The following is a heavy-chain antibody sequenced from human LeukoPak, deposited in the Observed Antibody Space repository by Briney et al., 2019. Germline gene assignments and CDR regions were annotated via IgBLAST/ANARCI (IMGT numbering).Heavy chain of an antibody. J-gene: IGHJ4*02. D-gene: IGHD3-22*01. CDR1: GYTFTSYG. V-gene: IGHV1-18*01. Sequence: GSVKVSCKASGYTFTSYGISWVRQAPGQGLEWVGWISDYNGNTNYAQKLQGRVTMTTDTSTSTAYMELRSLRSDDTAVYYCARGPDYYDSSGYSDYWGQGTLVTVSS. CDR2: ISDYNGNT. CDR3: ARGPDYYDSSGYSDY.